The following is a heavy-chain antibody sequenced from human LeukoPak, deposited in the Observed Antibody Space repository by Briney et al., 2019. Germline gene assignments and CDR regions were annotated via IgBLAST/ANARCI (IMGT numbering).Heavy chain of an antibody. CDR2: IYYSGST. D-gene: IGHD2-2*01. J-gene: IGHJ6*02. Sequence: SXXXGGYYWGWIRXXPXRGLEWIGYIYYSGSTYYNPSLKSRVTISVDTSKNQFSLKLSSVTAADTAVYYCARALTIAPAAIPYYYYGMDVWGQGTTVTVSS. V-gene: IGHV4-31*02. CDR1: SXXXGGYY. CDR3: ARALTIAPAAIPYYYYGMDV.